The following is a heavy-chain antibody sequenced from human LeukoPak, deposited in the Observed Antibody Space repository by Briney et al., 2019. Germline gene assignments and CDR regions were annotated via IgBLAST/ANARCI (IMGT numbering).Heavy chain of an antibody. CDR1: GFTFSSYE. V-gene: IGHV3-48*03. D-gene: IGHD3-10*01. CDR3: AGDYGSGSYYHYYLDY. J-gene: IGHJ4*02. CDR2: ISSSGSTI. Sequence: AGGSLRLSCAASGFTFSSYEMNWVRQAPGKGLEWVSYISSSGSTIYYADSVKGRFTISRDNAKNSLYLQMNSLRAEDTAVYYCAGDYGSGSYYHYYLDYWGQGTLVTVSS.